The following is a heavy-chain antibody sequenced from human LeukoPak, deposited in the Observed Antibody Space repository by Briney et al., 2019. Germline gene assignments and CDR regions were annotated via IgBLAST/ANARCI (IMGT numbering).Heavy chain of an antibody. J-gene: IGHJ4*02. Sequence: ASVKVSCKASGYTFTSYYMHWVRQAPGQGLEWMGIINPSGGSTSYAQKFQGRVTMTRDTSTSTVYMELSSLRSEDTAVYYCARDGGPDYYDSSGYLPDYWGQGTLVTVSS. CDR1: GYTFTSYY. D-gene: IGHD3-22*01. V-gene: IGHV1-46*01. CDR2: INPSGGST. CDR3: ARDGGPDYYDSSGYLPDY.